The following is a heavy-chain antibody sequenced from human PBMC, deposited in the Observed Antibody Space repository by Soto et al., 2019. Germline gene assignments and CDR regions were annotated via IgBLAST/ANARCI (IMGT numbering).Heavy chain of an antibody. D-gene: IGHD2-15*01. Sequence: QVQLQESGPGLVKPSETLSLTCTVSGGSISSYYWSWIRQPPGKGLEWIGYIYYSGSTNYNPPLKSRVTISVDTSKNQFSLKLSSVTAADTAVYYCARDVGRDDAFDIWGQGTMVTVSS. CDR2: IYYSGST. J-gene: IGHJ3*02. CDR3: ARDVGRDDAFDI. CDR1: GGSISSYY. V-gene: IGHV4-59*01.